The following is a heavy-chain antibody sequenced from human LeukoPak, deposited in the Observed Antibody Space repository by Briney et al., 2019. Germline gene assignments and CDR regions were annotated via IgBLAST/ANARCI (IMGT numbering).Heavy chain of an antibody. J-gene: IGHJ4*02. D-gene: IGHD3-3*01. Sequence: SETLSLTCAVYGGSFSGYYWSWIRQPPGKGLEWIGEINHSGSTNYNPSLKSRVTISVDTSKNQFSLKLSSVTAADTAVYYCARRMVRRYYDQGGRIDYWGQGTLVTVSS. V-gene: IGHV4-34*01. CDR2: INHSGST. CDR1: GGSFSGYY. CDR3: ARRMVRRYYDQGGRIDY.